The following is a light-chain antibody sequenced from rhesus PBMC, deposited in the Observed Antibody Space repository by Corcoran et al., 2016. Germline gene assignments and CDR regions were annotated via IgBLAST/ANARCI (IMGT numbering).Light chain of an antibody. V-gene: IGKV1-69*01. Sequence: DIQMTQSPSSLSASVGDRVTVNCRSSQGISNWLAWYQQKPGKAPKLLIYRASNLETGVPSRFSGSGSGTDFTLTIRSLQPEDVATYYCHQHDNSPRTFGRGPKVDIK. CDR1: QGISNW. CDR2: RAS. J-gene: IGKJ1*01. CDR3: HQHDNSPRT.